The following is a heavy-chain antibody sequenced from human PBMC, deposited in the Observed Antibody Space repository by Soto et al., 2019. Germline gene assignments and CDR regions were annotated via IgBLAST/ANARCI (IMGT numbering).Heavy chain of an antibody. Sequence: GESLKISSKGSGYNFTSYWISWVRQMPGKGLEWMGRIDPSDSYTNYSPSFQGHVTISADKSISTAYLQWSSLKASDTAMYYWARRGAGYVTTEPDPSQEDSYYNYGRDVWAQGTTVPVSS. CDR3: ARRGAGYVTTEPDPSQEDSYYNYGRDV. J-gene: IGHJ6*02. CDR2: IDPSDSYT. CDR1: GYNFTSYW. V-gene: IGHV5-10-1*01. D-gene: IGHD4-4*01.